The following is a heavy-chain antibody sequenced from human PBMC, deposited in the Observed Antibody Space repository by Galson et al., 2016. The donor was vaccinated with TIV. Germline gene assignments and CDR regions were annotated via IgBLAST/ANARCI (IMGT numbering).Heavy chain of an antibody. J-gene: IGHJ2*01. CDR3: ARAGGGYHDTYWYFDL. CDR1: GGIFRNYP. V-gene: IGHV1-69*13. CDR2: IIPIFNIA. Sequence: SVKVSCKASGGIFRNYPISWVRQAPGQGLEWMGGIIPIFNIADYAQKFQGRVTITADESARTVSMGLSSLRSDDTAVYYCARAGGGYHDTYWYFDLWGRGTLVTVSS. D-gene: IGHD3-22*01.